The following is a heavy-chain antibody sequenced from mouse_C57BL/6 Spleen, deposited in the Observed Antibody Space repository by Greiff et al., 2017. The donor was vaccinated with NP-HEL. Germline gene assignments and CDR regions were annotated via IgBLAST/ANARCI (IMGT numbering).Heavy chain of an antibody. CDR1: GYTFTDYE. CDR3: TRGRYYGSSPHAMDY. D-gene: IGHD1-1*01. V-gene: IGHV1-15*01. CDR2: IDPETGGT. Sequence: VQLVESGAELVRPGASVTLSCKASGYTFTDYEMHWVKQTPVHGLEWIGAIDPETGGTAYNQKFKGKAILTADKSSSTAYMELRSLTSEDSAVYYCTRGRYYGSSPHAMDYWGQGTSVTVSS. J-gene: IGHJ4*01.